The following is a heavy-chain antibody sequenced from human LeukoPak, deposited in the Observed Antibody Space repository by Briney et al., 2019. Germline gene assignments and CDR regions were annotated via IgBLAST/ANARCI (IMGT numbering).Heavy chain of an antibody. J-gene: IGHJ4*02. CDR1: GFTFSSYG. Sequence: GGSLRLSCAASGFTFSSYGMHWVRQAPGKGLEWVAVIWYDGSNKYYADSVKGRFTISRDNSKNTLYLQMNSLRAEDTAVYYCARAGGKAVAGTALADWGQGTLVTVPS. D-gene: IGHD6-19*01. CDR3: ARAGGKAVAGTALAD. V-gene: IGHV3-33*01. CDR2: IWYDGSNK.